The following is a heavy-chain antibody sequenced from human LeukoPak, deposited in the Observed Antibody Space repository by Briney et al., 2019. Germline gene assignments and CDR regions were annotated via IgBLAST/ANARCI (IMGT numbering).Heavy chain of an antibody. CDR2: FDPEDGET. D-gene: IGHD6-6*01. V-gene: IGHV1-24*01. Sequence: ASVKVSCKVSGSTLTELSMHWVRQAPGKGLEWMGGFDPEDGETIYAQKFQGRVTMTEDTSTDTAYMELSSLRSEDTAVYYCATGPLGQLVARDEYFQHWGQGTLVTVSS. J-gene: IGHJ1*01. CDR1: GSTLTELS. CDR3: ATGPLGQLVARDEYFQH.